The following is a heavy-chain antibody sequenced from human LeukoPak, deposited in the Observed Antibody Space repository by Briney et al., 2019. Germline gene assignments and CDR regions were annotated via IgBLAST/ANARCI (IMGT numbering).Heavy chain of an antibody. Sequence: ASVKVSCKASGYTFTSYYMHWVRQASGQGLEWMGIINPSGGSTSYAQKFQGRVTMTRDTSTSTVYMELSSLRSEDTAVYYCARDRDGDYSGPGGESYYYYGMDVWGQGTTVTVSS. CDR2: INPSGGST. J-gene: IGHJ6*02. CDR3: ARDRDGDYSGPGGESYYYYGMDV. V-gene: IGHV1-46*01. D-gene: IGHD4-17*01. CDR1: GYTFTSYY.